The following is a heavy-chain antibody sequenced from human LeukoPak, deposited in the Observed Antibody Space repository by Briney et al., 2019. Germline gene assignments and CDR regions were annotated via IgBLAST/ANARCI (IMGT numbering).Heavy chain of an antibody. V-gene: IGHV4-38-2*01. CDR2: IYHSGST. J-gene: IGHJ2*01. D-gene: IGHD3-3*01. CDR1: GYSISSGYY. CDR3: ARVLPWYFDL. Sequence: PSETLSLTCAVSGYSISSGYYWGWIRQPPGQGLEWIGSIYHSGSTYYNPSLKSRVTISVDTSKNQFSLKLSSVTAADTAVYYCARVLPWYFDLWGRGTLVTVSS.